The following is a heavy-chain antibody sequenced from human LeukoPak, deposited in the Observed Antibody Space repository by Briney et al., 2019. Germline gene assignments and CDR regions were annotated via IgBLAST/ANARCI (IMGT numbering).Heavy chain of an antibody. CDR1: GFTFSNHA. D-gene: IGHD3-22*01. CDR2: ISDGGVVT. J-gene: IGHJ4*02. Sequence: GGSLTLSCEASGFTFSNHAMTWVRQAPGKGLEWGSTISDGGVVTYYTDSVKGRFTITRDNTKNRVYLQMSSLRAEDTAVYFCARQFFYSSSTWTPYFDYWGLGARVTVTS. V-gene: IGHV3-23*01. CDR3: ARQFFYSSSTWTPYFDY.